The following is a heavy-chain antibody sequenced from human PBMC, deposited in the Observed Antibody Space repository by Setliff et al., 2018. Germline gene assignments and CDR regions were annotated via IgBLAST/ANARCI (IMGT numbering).Heavy chain of an antibody. J-gene: IGHJ4*02. CDR2: VDPEDGHT. D-gene: IGHD3-10*01. V-gene: IGHV1-69-2*01. CDR1: GYTFTDYY. CDR3: TTGLRHGVPYFDL. Sequence: GASVKVSCKASGYTFTDYYMHWVRQAPGQGLEWMGRVDPEDGHTKYAEKFQGRITISADMSLDIAHMELGSLTSEDTAVYYCTTGLRHGVPYFDLWGQGTLVTVSS.